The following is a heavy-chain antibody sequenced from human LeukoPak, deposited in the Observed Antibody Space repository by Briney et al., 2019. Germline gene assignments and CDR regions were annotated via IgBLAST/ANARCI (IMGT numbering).Heavy chain of an antibody. Sequence: PGGSLRLSCAASGFTFSSYAMSWVRHAPGKGLEWVSAISGSCGSTYYADSVKGRFTISRDNSKNTLYLQMNSLRAEDTAVYYCAKGPTKTAAGDPLDPWGQGTLVTVSS. CDR2: ISGSCGST. CDR3: AKGPTKTAAGDPLDP. D-gene: IGHD6-13*01. V-gene: IGHV3-23*01. CDR1: GFTFSSYA. J-gene: IGHJ5*02.